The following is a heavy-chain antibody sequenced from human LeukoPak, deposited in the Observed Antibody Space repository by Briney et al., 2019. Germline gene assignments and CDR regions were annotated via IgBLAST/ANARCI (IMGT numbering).Heavy chain of an antibody. V-gene: IGHV3-48*04. CDR3: TRGTGYPDY. CDR2: ISTSSGAI. D-gene: IGHD3/OR15-3a*01. CDR1: GFTFGSYT. J-gene: IGHJ4*02. Sequence: GGSLRLSCAASGFTFGSYTMNWVRQAPGKGLEWVSYISTSSGAIYYADSVKGRFTVSRDNAKNSLFLQMSSLRVEDTAVYYCTRGTGYPDYWGQGTLVTVSS.